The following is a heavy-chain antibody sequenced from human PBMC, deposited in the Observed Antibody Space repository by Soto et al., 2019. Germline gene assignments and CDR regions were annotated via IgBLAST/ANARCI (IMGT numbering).Heavy chain of an antibody. J-gene: IGHJ4*02. CDR1: GASISSGDYY. CDR2: IYYSGST. CDR3: ARGRWLIQY. Sequence: QLQLQEAGPGLVKPSQTLSLTCTVSGASISSGDYYYSWIRQPPGKGLEWMGYIYYSGSTYYSPSLKSRVTISIDTSRNQFSLDLASVTAADTAVYYCARGRWLIQYWGQGIMVTVSS. D-gene: IGHD3-16*01. V-gene: IGHV4-30-4*01.